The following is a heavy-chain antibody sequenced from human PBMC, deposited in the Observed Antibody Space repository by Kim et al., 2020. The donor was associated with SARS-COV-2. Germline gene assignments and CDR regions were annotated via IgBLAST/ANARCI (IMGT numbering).Heavy chain of an antibody. V-gene: IGHV4-59*13. CDR3: ARVGLTGYYIFDY. J-gene: IGHJ4*02. D-gene: IGHD3-9*01. Sequence: SETLSLTCTVSGGSISSYYWSWIRQPPGKGLEWIGYIYYSGSTNYNPSLKSRVTISVDTSKNQFSLKLSSVTAADTAVYYCARVGLTGYYIFDYWGQGTL. CDR2: IYYSGST. CDR1: GGSISSYY.